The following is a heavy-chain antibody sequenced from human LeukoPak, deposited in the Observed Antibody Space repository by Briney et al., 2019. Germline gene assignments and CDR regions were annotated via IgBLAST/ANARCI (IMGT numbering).Heavy chain of an antibody. Sequence: GGSLRLSCAASGFTFSSYEMNWVRQAPGKGLEWVSYISSSGSTIYYADSVKGRFTISRHNAKNSLYLQMNSLRAEDTAVYYCARDGYSYSSSPYDYWGQGTLVTVSS. V-gene: IGHV3-48*03. CDR1: GFTFSSYE. CDR2: ISSSGSTI. J-gene: IGHJ4*02. CDR3: ARDGYSYSSSPYDY. D-gene: IGHD6-13*01.